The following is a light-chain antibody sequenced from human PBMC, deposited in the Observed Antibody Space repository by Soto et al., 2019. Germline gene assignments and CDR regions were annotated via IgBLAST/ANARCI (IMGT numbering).Light chain of an antibody. CDR3: QQYGSSPQT. J-gene: IGKJ1*01. V-gene: IGKV3-20*01. CDR2: GAS. CDR1: RSVSSDF. Sequence: EIVFTQSPGTLSLSPGERATLSCRASRSVSSDFLAWYQQKPGQAPRLLIYGASHRVTGIPDRYSGSGSGTDFTLTISRLEPEDFVVYYCQQYGSSPQTFGQGTKVDIK.